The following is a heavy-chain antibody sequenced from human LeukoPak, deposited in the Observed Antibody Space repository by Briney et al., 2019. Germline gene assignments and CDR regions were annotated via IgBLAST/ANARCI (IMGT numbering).Heavy chain of an antibody. CDR1: GGSISSYY. D-gene: IGHD3-9*01. CDR3: ARYYDILSGEFDY. J-gene: IGHJ4*02. V-gene: IGHV4-59*01. CDR2: IYYSGST. Sequence: SETLSLTCTVPGGSISSYYWSWIRQPPGKGLEWIGYIYYSGSTNYNPSLKSRVTISVDTSKNQFFLKLSSVTAADTAVYYCARYYDILSGEFDYWGQGTLVTVSS.